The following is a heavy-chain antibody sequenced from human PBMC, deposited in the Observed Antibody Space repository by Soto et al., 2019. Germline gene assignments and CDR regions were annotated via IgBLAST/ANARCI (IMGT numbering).Heavy chain of an antibody. D-gene: IGHD6-13*01. J-gene: IGHJ4*02. V-gene: IGHV4-4*02. CDR3: ARDLGIAAAGTSFGY. CDR1: GGSISSSNW. CDR2: IYHSGST. Sequence: PSETLSLTCAVSGGSISSSNWWSWVRQPPGKGLEWIGEIYHSGSTNYNPSLKSRVTISVDKSKNQFSLKLSSVTAADTAVYYCARDLGIAAAGTSFGYWGQGTLVTVSS.